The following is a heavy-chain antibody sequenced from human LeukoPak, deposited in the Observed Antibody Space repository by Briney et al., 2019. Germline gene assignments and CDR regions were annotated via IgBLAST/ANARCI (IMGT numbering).Heavy chain of an antibody. J-gene: IGHJ4*02. CDR2: ISYDGSNK. D-gene: IGHD4-23*01. CDR3: ARERSTVAPPHPFDY. V-gene: IGHV3-30*04. Sequence: GRSLRLSCAASGFTFSNFAMHWVRQAPGKGLEWVAVISYDGSNKYYADSVKGRFTISRDNSKNTLYLQMNSLRAEDTAVYYCARERSTVAPPHPFDYWGQGTLVTVSS. CDR1: GFTFSNFA.